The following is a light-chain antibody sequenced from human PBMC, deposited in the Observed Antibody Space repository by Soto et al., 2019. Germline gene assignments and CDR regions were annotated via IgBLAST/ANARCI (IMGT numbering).Light chain of an antibody. J-gene: IGKJ1*01. CDR1: QSVSSSY. CDR3: QQSGSSPQT. Sequence: EIVVTHPPGTLSLPPRERATISCRANQSVSSSYLAWYQQKPGQAPRLLIYGASSRATGIPDRFSGSGSGTDFTLTISRLEPEDFAVYYCQQSGSSPQTFGEGTKVDIK. V-gene: IGKV3-20*01. CDR2: GAS.